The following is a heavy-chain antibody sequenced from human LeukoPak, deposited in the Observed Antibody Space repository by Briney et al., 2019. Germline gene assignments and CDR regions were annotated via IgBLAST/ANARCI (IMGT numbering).Heavy chain of an antibody. Sequence: GGSLRLSCAASGFTFSSYSMNWVRQAPGKGLEWVSYISSGSSTIYYADSVKGRFTISRDNSKNTLYLQMNSLRAEDTAVYYCAKDPYYDILTGYYYWGQGTLVTVSS. CDR1: GFTFSSYS. CDR3: AKDPYYDILTGYYY. J-gene: IGHJ4*02. D-gene: IGHD3-9*01. CDR2: ISSGSSTI. V-gene: IGHV3-48*01.